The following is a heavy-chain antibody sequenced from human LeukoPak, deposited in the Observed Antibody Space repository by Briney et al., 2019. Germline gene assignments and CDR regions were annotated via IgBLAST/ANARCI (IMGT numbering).Heavy chain of an antibody. J-gene: IGHJ4*02. CDR3: TTGVVAAGHDGY. V-gene: IGHV3-15*01. Sequence: GGSLRLSCAASGFTFSSYGMHWVRQAPGKGLEWVGRIKSKTSGGTTDYAAPVKGRFTISRDDSKNILYLQMNGLKIEDTAIYYCTTGVVAAGHDGYWGQGTVVIVSS. D-gene: IGHD3-22*01. CDR2: IKSKTSGGTT. CDR1: GFTFSSYG.